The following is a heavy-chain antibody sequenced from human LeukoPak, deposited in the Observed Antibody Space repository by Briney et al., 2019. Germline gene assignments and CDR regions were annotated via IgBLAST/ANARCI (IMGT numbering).Heavy chain of an antibody. Sequence: SETLSLTCTVSGGSISSGGYYWSWIRQHPWKGLEWIGYIYYSGSTYYNPSLKSRVTISVDTSKNQFSLKLSSVTAADTAVYYCAVDILTVSDYWGQGTLVTVSS. D-gene: IGHD3-9*01. CDR3: AVDILTVSDY. CDR2: IYYSGST. V-gene: IGHV4-31*03. J-gene: IGHJ4*02. CDR1: GGSISSGGYY.